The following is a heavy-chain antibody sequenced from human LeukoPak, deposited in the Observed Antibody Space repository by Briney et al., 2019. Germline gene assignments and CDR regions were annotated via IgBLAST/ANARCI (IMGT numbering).Heavy chain of an antibody. D-gene: IGHD3-3*01. V-gene: IGHV4-31*03. Sequence: PSETLSLTRTVSGGSISSGGYYWSWIRQHPGKGLEWIGYIYYSGSTYYNPSLKSRVTISVDTSKNQFSLKLSSVTAADTAVYYCARVGRLRFLDYWGQGTLVTVSS. J-gene: IGHJ4*02. CDR3: ARVGRLRFLDY. CDR2: IYYSGST. CDR1: GGSISSGGYY.